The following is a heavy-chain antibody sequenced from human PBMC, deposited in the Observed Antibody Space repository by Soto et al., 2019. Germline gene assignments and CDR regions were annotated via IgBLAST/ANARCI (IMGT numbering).Heavy chain of an antibody. CDR1: GVSFSGNS. CDR2: INHSGRV. D-gene: IGHD3-22*01. J-gene: IGHJ5*01. V-gene: IGHV4-34*01. CDR3: STRAYDTNGYYRFDP. Sequence: QVQLQQWGAGLLKPSETLSLTCAVYGVSFSGNSWTWIRQSPGKGLEWIGDINHSGRVNYSPSLTSSVTISMDTSKNQFSLPLSDVTAADTAMYYCSTRAYDTNGYYRFDPSGQGTLVTVSS.